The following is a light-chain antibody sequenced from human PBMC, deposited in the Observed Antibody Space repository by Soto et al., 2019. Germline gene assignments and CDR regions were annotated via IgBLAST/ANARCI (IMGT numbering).Light chain of an antibody. CDR3: QQRSNWPT. CDR2: GAS. Sequence: EIVLAQSPGTLSLSPWESATLSCRASQSVSSSFLAWYQQKAGQAPRLLIYGASSRATGIPDRFSGSGSGTDFTLTISSLEPEDFAVYYCQQRSNWPTFGQGTKVDIK. CDR1: QSVSSSF. V-gene: IGKV3D-20*02. J-gene: IGKJ1*01.